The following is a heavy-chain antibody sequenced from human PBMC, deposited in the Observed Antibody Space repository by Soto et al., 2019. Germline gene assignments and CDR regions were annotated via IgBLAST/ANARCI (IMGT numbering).Heavy chain of an antibody. CDR2: ISGGGGST. V-gene: IGHV3-23*01. D-gene: IGHD1-26*01. CDR1: GFTFSTYS. J-gene: IGHJ6*02. Sequence: XGSLRLSFAASGFTFSTYSMNWVRQAPGKGLDWASAISGGGGSTYYADSVKGRVTISRDNSKNTLYLQMNSLRAEDTAVYYCAKVSLGAITFTDYYYYGLDVWGQGTTVTVSS. CDR3: AKVSLGAITFTDYYYYGLDV.